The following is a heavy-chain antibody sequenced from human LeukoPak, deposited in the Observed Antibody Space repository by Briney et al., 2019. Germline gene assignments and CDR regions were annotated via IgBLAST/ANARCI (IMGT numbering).Heavy chain of an antibody. D-gene: IGHD3-22*01. CDR3: ARSTIDYYDYFYYFDY. CDR1: GYTFTSYY. V-gene: IGHV1-18*04. J-gene: IGHJ4*02. Sequence: RASVKVSCKASGYTFTSYYMHWVRQAPGQGLEWMGWISAYNGNTNYAQKLQGRVTMTTDTSTSTAYMELRSLRSDDTAVYYCARSTIDYYDYFYYFDYWGQGTLVTVSS. CDR2: ISAYNGNT.